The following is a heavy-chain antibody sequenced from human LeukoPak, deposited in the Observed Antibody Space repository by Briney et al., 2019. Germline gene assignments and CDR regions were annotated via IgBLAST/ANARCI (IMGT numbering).Heavy chain of an antibody. D-gene: IGHD1-26*01. V-gene: IGHV3-23*01. CDR3: ARDRGSPDAFNI. Sequence: PGGSLRLSCAASGFTFNNYAMNWVRQAPGKGLEWVSVISGSGGTTYYADSVKGRFTISRDNARNTLYLQMNSLRAEDTAVYYCARDRGSPDAFNIWGQGTMVTVSS. J-gene: IGHJ3*02. CDR2: ISGSGGTT. CDR1: GFTFNNYA.